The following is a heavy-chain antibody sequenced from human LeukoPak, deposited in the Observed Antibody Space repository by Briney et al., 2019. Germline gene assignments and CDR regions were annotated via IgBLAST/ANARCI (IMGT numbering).Heavy chain of an antibody. Sequence: GESLKISCKSSGYSFSNYWIGWVRQMPGKGLEWMGIIYPGDSDIRYSPSFQGQVTISADKSISTAYQQWSSLKASDTAMYCCASTYNNDWDYWGQGTLVTVSS. CDR1: GYSFSNYW. D-gene: IGHD3-9*01. CDR3: ASTYNNDWDY. J-gene: IGHJ4*02. CDR2: IYPGDSDI. V-gene: IGHV5-51*01.